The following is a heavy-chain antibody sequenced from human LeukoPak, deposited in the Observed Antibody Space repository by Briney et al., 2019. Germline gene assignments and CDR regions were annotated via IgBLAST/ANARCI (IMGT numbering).Heavy chain of an antibody. D-gene: IGHD3-16*01. CDR2: INSDGGST. Sequence: PGGSLRLSCAASGFTFSSYWMHWVRQAPGKGLVWVSRINSDGGSTSYADSVKGRFTISRDNAKNTLYLQMNSLRAEDMALYYCAKDLRAGGVDAFDIWGQGTMVTVSS. V-gene: IGHV3-74*01. J-gene: IGHJ3*02. CDR1: GFTFSSYW. CDR3: AKDLRAGGVDAFDI.